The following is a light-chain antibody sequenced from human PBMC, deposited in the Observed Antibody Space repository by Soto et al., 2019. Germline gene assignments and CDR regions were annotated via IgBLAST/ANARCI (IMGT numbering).Light chain of an antibody. Sequence: EIVLTQSPATLSLSPGERATLSCMASQSVSSYLAWYQQKPGQAPRLLIYGASSRATGIPDRFSGSGSGTDFTLTISRLEPEDFGVYYCQQYGSSSRTFGQGTKVEIK. CDR3: QQYGSSSRT. CDR1: QSVSSY. J-gene: IGKJ1*01. V-gene: IGKV3-20*01. CDR2: GAS.